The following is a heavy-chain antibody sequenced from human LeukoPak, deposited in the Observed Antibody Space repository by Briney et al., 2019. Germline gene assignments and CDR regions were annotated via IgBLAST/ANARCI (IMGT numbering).Heavy chain of an antibody. J-gene: IGHJ6*02. Sequence: PGGSLRLSCTASGFTFGDYAMSWFRQAPGKGLEWVGFIRSKAYGWTTEYAASVKGRFTISRDDSKSIAYLQMNSLKTEDTAVYYCTRGTTYYDFWSGYYTVLDGMDVWGQGTTVTVSS. CDR1: GFTFGDYA. D-gene: IGHD3-3*01. CDR2: IRSKAYGWTT. CDR3: TRGTTYYDFWSGYYTVLDGMDV. V-gene: IGHV3-49*03.